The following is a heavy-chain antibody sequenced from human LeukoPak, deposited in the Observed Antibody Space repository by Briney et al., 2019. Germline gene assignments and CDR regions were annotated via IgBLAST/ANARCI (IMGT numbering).Heavy chain of an antibody. Sequence: GGSLRLSCAASGFTFDDYAMHWVRQAPGKGLEWVSGISWNSGSIGYADSVKGRFTISRDNAKNSLYLQMNSLRAEDTALYYCAKDIGVAGTNYFDYWGQGTLVTVSS. CDR3: AKDIGVAGTNYFDY. CDR1: GFTFDDYA. D-gene: IGHD6-19*01. V-gene: IGHV3-9*01. J-gene: IGHJ4*02. CDR2: ISWNSGSI.